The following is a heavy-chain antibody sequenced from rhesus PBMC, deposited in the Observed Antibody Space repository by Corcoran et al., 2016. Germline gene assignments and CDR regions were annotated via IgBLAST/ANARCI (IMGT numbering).Heavy chain of an antibody. Sequence: QVQLQESGPGLVKPSETLSLTCAVSGGSISDDYFWCWIRQPPGKEREWVGYIYFSDGGTNYKSSLKNRVTSSIDTSKNQFSRRLSSVSAADTAVYYCARDNGINPLGNWGQGVLVTVSS. J-gene: IGHJ4*01. D-gene: IGHD1-1*01. V-gene: IGHV4-106*01. CDR2: IYFSDGGT. CDR3: ARDNGINPLGN. CDR1: GGSISDDYF.